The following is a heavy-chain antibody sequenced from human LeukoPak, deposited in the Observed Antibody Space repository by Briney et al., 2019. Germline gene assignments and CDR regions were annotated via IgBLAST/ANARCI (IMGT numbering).Heavy chain of an antibody. V-gene: IGHV1-2*02. J-gene: IGHJ6*03. CDR3: ARGGPRGDYYYYMDV. Sequence: GASVKVSCKASGYTFTGYYMHWVRQAPGQGLEWMGWINPNSGGTNYAQKFQGRVTMTRDTPISTAYMELSRLRSDDTAVYYCARGGPRGDYYYYMDVWGKGTTVTISS. CDR1: GYTFTGYY. D-gene: IGHD3-10*01. CDR2: INPNSGGT.